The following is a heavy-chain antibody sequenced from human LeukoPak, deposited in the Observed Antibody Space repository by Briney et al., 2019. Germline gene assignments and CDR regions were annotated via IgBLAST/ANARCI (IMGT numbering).Heavy chain of an antibody. CDR2: INHSGST. CDR1: GGTFSGFY. J-gene: IGHJ4*02. CDR3: AREVVYCSAGSCYTYFDY. V-gene: IGHV4-34*01. D-gene: IGHD2-15*01. Sequence: SETLSLTCAAYGGTFSGFYLSWLRQPPGKGLEWIGEINHSGSTNYNPSLKSRVTISVDTSKNQFSLKLSSVTAADTAVYYCAREVVYCSAGSCYTYFDYWGQGTLVTVSS.